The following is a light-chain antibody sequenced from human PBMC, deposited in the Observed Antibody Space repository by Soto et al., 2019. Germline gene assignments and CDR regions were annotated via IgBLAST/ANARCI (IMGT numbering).Light chain of an antibody. CDR1: QGISSY. J-gene: IGKJ4*01. CDR3: QQYYSYPQLT. Sequence: AIRMTQSPSSLSASTGDRVIITCRASQGISSYLAWYQQKPGKAPKLLIYAASTLQSGVPSRFSGSGSGTDFTLTISCLQSEDFATYYCQQYYSYPQLTFGGGTKVEIK. V-gene: IGKV1-8*01. CDR2: AAS.